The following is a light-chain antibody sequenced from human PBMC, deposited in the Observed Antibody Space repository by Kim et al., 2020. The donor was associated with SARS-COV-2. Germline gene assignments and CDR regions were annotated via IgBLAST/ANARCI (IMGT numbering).Light chain of an antibody. CDR1: QSISDY. Sequence: DIQMTQSPSSLSASVGDRVTITCRASQSISDYLDWYQQKPGKAPNLLIYTASTLQNAVPSRFSGSGSGTDFTLTISSLQPEDFATYYCQQRDSYPRTFGQGTKVDIK. V-gene: IGKV1-9*01. CDR3: QQRDSYPRT. CDR2: TAS. J-gene: IGKJ1*01.